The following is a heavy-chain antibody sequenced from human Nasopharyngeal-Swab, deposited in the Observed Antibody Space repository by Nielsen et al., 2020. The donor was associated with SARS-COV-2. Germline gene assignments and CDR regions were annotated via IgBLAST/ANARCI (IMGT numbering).Heavy chain of an antibody. CDR2: ISYDGSNK. CDR1: GFTFSSYG. V-gene: IGHV3-30*03. CDR3: VLMEVGAARPY. J-gene: IGHJ4*02. Sequence: GESLKISCAASGFTFSSYGMHWVRQAPGKGLEWVAVISYDGSNKYYADSVKGRFTISRDNSKNTLYLQMSSLRAEDTAVYYCVLMEVGAARPYWGQGTLVTVSS. D-gene: IGHD6-6*01.